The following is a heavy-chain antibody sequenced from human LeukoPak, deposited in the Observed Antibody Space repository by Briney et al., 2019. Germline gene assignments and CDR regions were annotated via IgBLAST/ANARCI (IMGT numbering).Heavy chain of an antibody. CDR1: GGTFSSYA. J-gene: IGHJ4*02. Sequence: VASVKVSCKASGGTFSSYAISWVRQAPRHGLECMGGIIPIFGTANYAQKFQGRVTITADESTSTAYMELSSLRSEDTAVYYCARVSGSYSYWGQGTLVTVSS. CDR3: ARVSGSYSY. CDR2: IIPIFGTA. D-gene: IGHD1-26*01. V-gene: IGHV1-69*13.